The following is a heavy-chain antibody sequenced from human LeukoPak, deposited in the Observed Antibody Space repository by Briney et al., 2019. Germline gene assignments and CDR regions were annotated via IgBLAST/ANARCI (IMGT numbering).Heavy chain of an antibody. V-gene: IGHV3-11*01. D-gene: IGHD3-9*01. J-gene: IGHJ6*02. Sequence: GGSLRLSCAASGLTFSDYYMSWIRQAPGKGLEWVSYISSSGSTIYYADSVKGRFTISRDNAKNSLYLQMNSLRAEDTAVYYCARDPPVLRYFDWLPQYYYYGMDVWGQGTTVTVSS. CDR3: ARDPPVLRYFDWLPQYYYYGMDV. CDR2: ISSSGSTI. CDR1: GLTFSDYY.